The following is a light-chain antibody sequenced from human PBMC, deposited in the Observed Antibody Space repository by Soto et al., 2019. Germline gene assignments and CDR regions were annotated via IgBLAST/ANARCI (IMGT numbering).Light chain of an antibody. Sequence: EIVMTQSPATLSVSPGERATLSCRASQSVSRNLAWYQQKPGQAPRPLMYGASTRATDIPARFGGSGSGTEFSLTISSLQSEDFAVYYCEQYNTWPTVGQGTKVEIK. CDR2: GAS. V-gene: IGKV3-15*01. J-gene: IGKJ1*01. CDR1: QSVSRN. CDR3: EQYNTWPT.